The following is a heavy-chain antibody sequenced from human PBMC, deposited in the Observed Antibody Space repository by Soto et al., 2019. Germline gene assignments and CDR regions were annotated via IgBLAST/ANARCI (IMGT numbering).Heavy chain of an antibody. CDR3: VKSYDG. J-gene: IGHJ4*01. V-gene: IGHV3-74*03. Sequence: GGSIRIACAASGASPSILAMSWVRQAPGKGLVWVSWVSPDGRNTKYADSVKGRFTISRDNAENSLYLQMNSLRAEDTAVYFCVKSYDGWGQGSLVTVSS. CDR2: VSPDGRNT. D-gene: IGHD2-8*01. CDR1: GASPSILA.